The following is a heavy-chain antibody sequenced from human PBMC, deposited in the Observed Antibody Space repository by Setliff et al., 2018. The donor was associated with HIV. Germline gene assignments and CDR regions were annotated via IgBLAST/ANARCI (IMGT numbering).Heavy chain of an antibody. D-gene: IGHD2-2*01. V-gene: IGHV5-51*01. CDR1: GYIFSNFW. CDR3: ARRGTGGYCTTTRCYYMDV. CDR2: IYAGDSNT. J-gene: IGHJ6*03. Sequence: GESLKISCTGSGYIFSNFWIGWVRQVPGKGLEWMGIIYAGDSNTKYSPSFHGQVTISVDKSINTAYLQWTSLKASDTAVYYCARRGTGGYCTTTRCYYMDVWGQGTTVTVSS.